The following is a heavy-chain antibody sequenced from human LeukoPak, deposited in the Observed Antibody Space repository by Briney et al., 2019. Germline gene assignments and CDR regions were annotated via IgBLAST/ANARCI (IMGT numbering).Heavy chain of an antibody. CDR2: IEQDGSEK. CDR3: ARDLRTPGFFDY. J-gene: IGHJ4*02. CDR1: GFTFNNHW. V-gene: IGHV3-7*01. Sequence: GGSLRLSCAASGFTFNNHWMNWVRQAPGKGLEWVANIEQDGSEKYYVDSVKSRFTISRDNAKNSLSLQMNSLRAEDTAVYYCARDLRTPGFFDYWGQGTLVTVSS.